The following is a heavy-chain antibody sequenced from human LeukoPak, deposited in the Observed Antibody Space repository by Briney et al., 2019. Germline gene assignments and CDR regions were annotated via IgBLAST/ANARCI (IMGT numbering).Heavy chain of an antibody. V-gene: IGHV3-23*01. D-gene: IGHD4-17*01. CDR1: GFTFSSYA. J-gene: IGHJ4*02. Sequence: PGGSLRLSCAASGFTFSSYAMGWVRQAPGKGLEWVSAISASGGNTYYADSVKGRFTISRDNSKNTLYLQMSSLRAEDTAVYYCAKGKFQTTVTAYFDYWGQGTLVTVSS. CDR3: AKGKFQTTVTAYFDY. CDR2: ISASGGNT.